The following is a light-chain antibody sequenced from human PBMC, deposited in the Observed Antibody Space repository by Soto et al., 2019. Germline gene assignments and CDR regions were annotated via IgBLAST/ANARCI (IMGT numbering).Light chain of an antibody. J-gene: IGKJ1*01. Sequence: DIQMTQSPSTLSASVGDRVTITCRASQSIRNWLAWYQQKPGKAPKLLIYDASSLETGVPSRFSGSGSGTEFTLTISSLQPDDFATYYCQKSYTTSWTFGQGTKVDIK. CDR3: QKSYTTSWT. CDR2: DAS. CDR1: QSIRNW. V-gene: IGKV1-5*01.